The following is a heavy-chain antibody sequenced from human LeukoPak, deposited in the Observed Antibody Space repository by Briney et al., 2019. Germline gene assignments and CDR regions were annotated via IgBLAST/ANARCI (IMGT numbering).Heavy chain of an antibody. D-gene: IGHD5-24*01. CDR2: ISAYNGNT. V-gene: IGHV1-18*01. J-gene: IGHJ6*02. CDR3: ARDFVEMATVAYYYXGMDV. Sequence: ASVKVSCKASGYTFTSYGISWVRQAPGQGLEWMGWISAYNGNTNYAQKLQGRVTMTTDTSTSTAYMELRSLRSDDTAVYYCARDFVEMATVAYYYXGMDVWGQGTTVTVSS. CDR1: GYTFTSYG.